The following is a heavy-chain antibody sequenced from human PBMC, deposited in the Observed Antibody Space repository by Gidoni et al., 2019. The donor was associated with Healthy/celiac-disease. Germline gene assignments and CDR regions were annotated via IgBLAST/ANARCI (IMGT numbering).Heavy chain of an antibody. CDR1: GFTFSSYA. CDR2: ISYDGSNK. CDR3: ARDGAAVAGPFDY. Sequence: QVQLVESGGGVVQPGRSLRLSCAASGFTFSSYAMHWVRQAPGKGLEWVAVISYDGSNKYYADSVKGRFTISRDNSKNTLYLQMNSLRAEDTAVYYCARDGAAVAGPFDYWGQGTLVTVSS. V-gene: IGHV3-30-3*01. D-gene: IGHD6-19*01. J-gene: IGHJ4*02.